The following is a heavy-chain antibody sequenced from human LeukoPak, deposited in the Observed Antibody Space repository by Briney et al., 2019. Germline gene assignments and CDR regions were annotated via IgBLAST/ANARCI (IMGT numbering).Heavy chain of an antibody. V-gene: IGHV3-9*01. CDR1: GFTFSRYA. D-gene: IGHD3-22*01. Sequence: SLRLSCAASGFTFSRYAMHWVRQARAKVLEWVSGISWNSGSIGYADSVKGRFTISRDNAKNSLYLQMNSLRAVDTALYYCAKDISYDSSGYYCDWGQGTLVTVSS. CDR3: AKDISYDSSGYYCD. CDR2: ISWNSGSI. J-gene: IGHJ4*02.